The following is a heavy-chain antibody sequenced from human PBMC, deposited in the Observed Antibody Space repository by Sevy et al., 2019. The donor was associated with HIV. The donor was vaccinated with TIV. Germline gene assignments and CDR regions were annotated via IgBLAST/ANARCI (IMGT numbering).Heavy chain of an antibody. J-gene: IGHJ6*02. CDR1: GFIFGDYT. CDR2: TRGKRNGETK. V-gene: IGHV3-49*04. D-gene: IGHD1-26*01. CDR3: TRVEGAADWGMDV. Sequence: GGSLRLSCSPSGFIFGDYTVSWVRQAPGKGLEWIAFTRGKRNGETKEYAASVRGRFTISRDDSKSIAYLQMNSLKTEDTAFYYCTRVEGAADWGMDVWGQGTTVTVSS.